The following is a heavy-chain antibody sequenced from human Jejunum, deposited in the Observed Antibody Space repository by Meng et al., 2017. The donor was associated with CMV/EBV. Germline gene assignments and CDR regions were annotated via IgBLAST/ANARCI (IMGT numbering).Heavy chain of an antibody. CDR2: ISSSGGSI. CDR1: GSTFHNYH. V-gene: IGHV3-23*01. CDR3: AGGGPAIYSPFDP. D-gene: IGHD2-21*01. Sequence: ASGSTFHNYHMRWVRQAPGRGLGWVSGISSSGGSIYDADSVKGRFRISRDNSKNTLYLQMMSLRAEDTAVYYCAGGGPAIYSPFDPWGQGTLVTVSS. J-gene: IGHJ5*02.